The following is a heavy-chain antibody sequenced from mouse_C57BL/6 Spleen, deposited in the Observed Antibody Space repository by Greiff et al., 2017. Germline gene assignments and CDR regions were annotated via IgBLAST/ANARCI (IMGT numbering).Heavy chain of an antibody. D-gene: IGHD2-2*01. Sequence: VKLMESGAELVRPGASVKLSCKASGYTFTDYYINWVKQRPGQGLEWIARIYPGSGNTYYNEKFKGKATLTAEKSSSTAYMQLSSLTSEDSAVYFCARRGEKSDYGYGYFDYWGQGTTLTVSS. J-gene: IGHJ2*01. CDR1: GYTFTDYY. V-gene: IGHV1-76*01. CDR3: ARRGEKSDYGYGYFDY. CDR2: IYPGSGNT.